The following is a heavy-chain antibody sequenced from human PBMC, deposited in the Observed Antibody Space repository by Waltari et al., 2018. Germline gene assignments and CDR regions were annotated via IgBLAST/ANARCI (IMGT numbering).Heavy chain of an antibody. V-gene: IGHV3-30*18. Sequence: QVQLVESGGGVVQPGRSLRLSCAASGFTFSSYSIQWVRQAPGKGLEWVAVISYDANNKYSGDSVKGRFTISRDNFKNTLYLQMNSLRTEDTAVYYCAKDLGRESYYGGPSDSWGQGTLVTVSS. J-gene: IGHJ4*02. D-gene: IGHD1-26*01. CDR2: ISYDANNK. CDR3: AKDLGRESYYGGPSDS. CDR1: GFTFSSYS.